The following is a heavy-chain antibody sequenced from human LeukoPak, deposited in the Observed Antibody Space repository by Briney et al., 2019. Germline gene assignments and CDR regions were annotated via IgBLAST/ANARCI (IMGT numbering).Heavy chain of an antibody. CDR3: ARDSPLYDSSGYLDY. J-gene: IGHJ4*02. CDR1: GGSISSGGYY. D-gene: IGHD3-22*01. V-gene: IGHV4-31*03. Sequence: PSETLSLTCTVSGGSISSGGYYWSWIRQHPGKGLGWIGYIYYSGSTYYNPSLRSRVTISVDTSKNQFSLKLSSVTAADTAVYYCARDSPLYDSSGYLDYWGQGTLVTVSS. CDR2: IYYSGST.